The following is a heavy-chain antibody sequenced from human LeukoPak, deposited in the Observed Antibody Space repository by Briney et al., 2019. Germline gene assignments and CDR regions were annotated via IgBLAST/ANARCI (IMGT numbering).Heavy chain of an antibody. D-gene: IGHD5-24*01. Sequence: SETLSLTCTVSGGSISSYYWSWIRQPPGKGLEWIGYIYYSGSTNYNPSLKSRVTISVDTSKNQFSLKLSSVTAADTAVYYCASVSSVATIDCWGQGALVTVSS. CDR1: GGSISSYY. CDR3: ASVSSVATIDC. J-gene: IGHJ4*02. V-gene: IGHV4-59*01. CDR2: IYYSGST.